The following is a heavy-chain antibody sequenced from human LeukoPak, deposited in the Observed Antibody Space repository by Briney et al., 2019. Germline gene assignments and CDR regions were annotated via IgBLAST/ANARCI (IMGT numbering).Heavy chain of an antibody. Sequence: GSLRLSCAASGFTVSSNYMSWVRQPPGKGLEWIGNIFYTGNTYYNPSLTSRVTISVDTSKNQFSLHLASVTAADTAVYYCARVGVFGYCTRDSCHSPLDYWGQGTLVTVSS. J-gene: IGHJ4*02. V-gene: IGHV4-59*02. CDR2: IFYTGNT. D-gene: IGHD2-15*01. CDR3: ARVGVFGYCTRDSCHSPLDY. CDR1: GFTVSSNY.